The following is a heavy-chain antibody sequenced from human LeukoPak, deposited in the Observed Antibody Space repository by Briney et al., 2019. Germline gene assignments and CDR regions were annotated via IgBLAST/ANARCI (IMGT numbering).Heavy chain of an antibody. Sequence: GSSVKVSCKASGGTFSSYAISWVRQAPGQGLEWMGRIIPILGIANYAQKFQGRVTITADKSTSTAYMELSSLRSEDTAVYYCARERRGNYDSSGYPSRIPDAFDIWGQGTMVTVSS. V-gene: IGHV1-69*04. J-gene: IGHJ3*02. CDR3: ARERRGNYDSSGYPSRIPDAFDI. CDR1: GGTFSSYA. CDR2: IIPILGIA. D-gene: IGHD3-22*01.